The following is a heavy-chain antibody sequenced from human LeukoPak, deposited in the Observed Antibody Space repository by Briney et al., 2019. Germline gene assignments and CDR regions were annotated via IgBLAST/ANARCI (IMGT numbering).Heavy chain of an antibody. CDR1: GGSISSGGYS. CDR3: ASYKYYYDSSGYWH. V-gene: IGHV4-31*03. J-gene: IGHJ4*02. Sequence: SETLSLTCTVSGGSISSGGYSWSWIRQHPGKGLEWIGYIYYSGSTYYNPSLKSRVTISVDTSKNQFSLKLSSVTAADTAVYYCASYKYYYDSSGYWHWGQGTLVTVSS. CDR2: IYYSGST. D-gene: IGHD3-22*01.